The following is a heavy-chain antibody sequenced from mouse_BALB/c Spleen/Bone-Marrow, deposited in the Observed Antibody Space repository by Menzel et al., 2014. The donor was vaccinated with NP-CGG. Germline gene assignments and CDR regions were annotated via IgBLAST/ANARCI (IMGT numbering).Heavy chain of an antibody. Sequence: VQLQQSGPGLVQPSQSLSITCTVSGFSLTSYGVHWVRQSPGKGLEWLGVIWSGGSTDYNAAFISRLSISKDNSKSQVFFKMSSLQANDTAIYYCARNLLLRRAMDYWGQGTSVTVSS. CDR2: IWSGGST. V-gene: IGHV2-2*02. CDR1: GFSLTSYG. J-gene: IGHJ4*01. D-gene: IGHD1-1*01. CDR3: ARNLLLRRAMDY.